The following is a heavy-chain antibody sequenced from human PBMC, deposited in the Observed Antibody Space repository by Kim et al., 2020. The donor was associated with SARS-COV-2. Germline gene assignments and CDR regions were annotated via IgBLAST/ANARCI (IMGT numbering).Heavy chain of an antibody. D-gene: IGHD3-3*01. CDR1: GFTFSSYG. J-gene: IGHJ4*02. CDR2: ISYDGSNK. CDR3: AKDGEWLLSPQYDFDY. V-gene: IGHV3-30*18. Sequence: GGSLRLSCAASGFTFSSYGMHWVRQAPGKGLEWVAVISYDGSNKYYADSVKGRFTISRDNSKNTLYLQMNSLRAEDTAVYYCAKDGEWLLSPQYDFDYWGEEPLVTVSS.